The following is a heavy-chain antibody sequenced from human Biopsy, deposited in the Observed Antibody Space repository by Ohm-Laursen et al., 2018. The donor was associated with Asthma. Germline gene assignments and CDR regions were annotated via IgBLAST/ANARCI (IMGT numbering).Heavy chain of an antibody. CDR2: INSVFGTT. CDR3: ARKAGSCISRTCYSLDF. V-gene: IGHV1-69*01. D-gene: IGHD2-2*01. J-gene: IGHJ4*02. CDR1: GGTFNTYV. Sequence: SSVKVSCKSLGGTFNTYVIGWVRQAPGQGLEWMGGINSVFGTTTYPQKFQDRVTITADDPTSTVYMELSSLRSEDTAVYYCARKAGSCISRTCYSLDFWGQGTMVTVSS.